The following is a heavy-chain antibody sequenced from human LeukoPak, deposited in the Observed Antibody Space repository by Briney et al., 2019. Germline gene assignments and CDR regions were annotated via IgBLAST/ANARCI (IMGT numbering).Heavy chain of an antibody. CDR1: GGSISSYY. CDR3: ARLDWYFDL. CDR2: IYYSGST. J-gene: IGHJ2*01. Sequence: PSETLSLTCTVSGGSISSYYWSWIRQPPGKGLEWIGYIYYSGSTNYNPSFKSRVTISVDTSKNQFSLKLSSVTAADTAVYYCARLDWYFDLWGRGTLVTVSS. V-gene: IGHV4-59*08.